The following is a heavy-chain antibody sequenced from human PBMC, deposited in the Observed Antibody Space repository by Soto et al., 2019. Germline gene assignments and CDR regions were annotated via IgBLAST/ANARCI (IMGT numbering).Heavy chain of an antibody. CDR2: ISYDGSNK. V-gene: IGHV3-30-3*01. CDR3: ARGRDYLGGDFDY. J-gene: IGHJ4*02. Sequence: GGSLRLSCAASGFTFSNYGMHWVRQAPGKGLKWVAVISYDGSNKYYADSVKGRFTISRDNSKNALYLQMNSLRAEDTAVYYCARGRDYLGGDFDYWGQGTLVTVSS. D-gene: IGHD3-16*01. CDR1: GFTFSNYG.